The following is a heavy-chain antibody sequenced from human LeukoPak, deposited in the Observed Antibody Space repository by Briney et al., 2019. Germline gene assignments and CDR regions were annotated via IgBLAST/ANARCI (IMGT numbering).Heavy chain of an antibody. CDR1: GFTFSSYS. CDR3: ARHDYGDYVPDY. J-gene: IGHJ4*02. CDR2: ISSSSSYI. Sequence: PGGSLRLSCAASGFTFSSYSMNWVRQAPGKGLEWVSSISSSSSYIYYADSVKGRFTISRDNSKNSLYLQMNSLRAADTAVYYCARHDYGDYVPDYWGQGTLVTVSS. V-gene: IGHV3-21*01. D-gene: IGHD4-17*01.